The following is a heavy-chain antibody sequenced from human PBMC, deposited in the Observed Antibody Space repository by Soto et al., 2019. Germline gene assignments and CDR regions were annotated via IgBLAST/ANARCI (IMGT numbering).Heavy chain of an antibody. Sequence: QVQLVQSGAEVKKPGSSVKVSCKASGGTFNRYAISWLRQAPGQGPEWMGGITPMFGIGNYAQKFQGRVTITADESTTTVHMALRRLTCEDTAVYYCAQTLGSAVAGPGRFDLWGRGTRVIVSS. V-gene: IGHV1-69*12. CDR2: ITPMFGIG. J-gene: IGHJ2*01. D-gene: IGHD6-19*01. CDR1: GGTFNRYA. CDR3: AQTLGSAVAGPGRFDL.